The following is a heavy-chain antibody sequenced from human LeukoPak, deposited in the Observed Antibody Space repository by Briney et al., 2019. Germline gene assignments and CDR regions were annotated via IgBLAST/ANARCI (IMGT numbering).Heavy chain of an antibody. CDR1: GFTFSSYE. Sequence: GGSLRLSCAASGFTFSSYEMNWVRQAPGKGLEWVSYISSSGSTIYYADSVKGRFTISRDNAKNSLYLQMNSLRAEDTAVYYCVTQHTLWSPLDCWGQGTLVTVSS. V-gene: IGHV3-48*03. CDR3: VTQHTLWSPLDC. D-gene: IGHD3-10*01. J-gene: IGHJ4*02. CDR2: ISSSGSTI.